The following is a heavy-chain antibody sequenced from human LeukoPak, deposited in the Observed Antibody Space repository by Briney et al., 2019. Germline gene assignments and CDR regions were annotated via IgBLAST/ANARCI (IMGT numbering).Heavy chain of an antibody. CDR3: AKDLFTAEVRFLEYYYYYGMDV. CDR2: ISGSGGST. CDR1: GFTFSSYA. Sequence: GGSLRLSCAASGFTFSSYAITWVRQAPGKGLEWVSAISGSGGSTYYADSVKGRSTISRDNSKNTLYLQMNSLRAEDTAVYYCAKDLFTAEVRFLEYYYYYGMDVWGQGTTVTVSS. J-gene: IGHJ6*02. V-gene: IGHV3-23*01. D-gene: IGHD3-3*01.